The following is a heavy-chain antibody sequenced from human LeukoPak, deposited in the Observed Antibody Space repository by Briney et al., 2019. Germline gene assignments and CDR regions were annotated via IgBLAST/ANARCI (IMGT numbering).Heavy chain of an antibody. CDR1: GLTFSSYA. CDR3: ATSPRYKQQLGYFDY. CDR2: ISYDETNK. D-gene: IGHD6-13*01. J-gene: IGHJ4*02. Sequence: GGSLRLSCAASGLTFSSYAMHWVRQAPGKGLEWVAVISYDETNKYYADSVKGRFTISRDNSKNTLYLQMNSLRAEDTAVYYCATSPRYKQQLGYFDYWGQGTLVTVSS. V-gene: IGHV3-30-3*01.